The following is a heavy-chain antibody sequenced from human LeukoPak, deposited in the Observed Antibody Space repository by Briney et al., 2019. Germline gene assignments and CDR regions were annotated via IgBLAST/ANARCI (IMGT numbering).Heavy chain of an antibody. CDR2: INWSGGST. CDR1: GFAFDEHG. J-gene: IGHJ4*02. V-gene: IGHV3-20*04. D-gene: IGHD2-2*01. Sequence: GGSLRLSCTASGFAFDEHGMSWVRQVPGKGLEWVSGINWSGGSTGYADPLRSRFTISRDNAKNSLYLQMDSLRAEDTALYYCARAPITSPFYFDYWGQGTLVTVSS. CDR3: ARAPITSPFYFDY.